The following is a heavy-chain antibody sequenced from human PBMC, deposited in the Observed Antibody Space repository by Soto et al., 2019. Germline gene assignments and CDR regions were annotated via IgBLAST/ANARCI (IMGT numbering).Heavy chain of an antibody. D-gene: IGHD3-10*01. CDR1: GFTFRSYW. CDR2: INSDGSST. J-gene: IGHJ3*01. CDR3: ARGESSNFDV. Sequence: EVQLVESGGGLVQPGESLRLSCAASGFTFRSYWMHWVRQAPGKGLVWVSHINSDGSSTNYADSVKGRLTISRDNARHTLYLQMNSLRAEDTAVYYCARGESSNFDVWGQGTMVTVSS. V-gene: IGHV3-74*01.